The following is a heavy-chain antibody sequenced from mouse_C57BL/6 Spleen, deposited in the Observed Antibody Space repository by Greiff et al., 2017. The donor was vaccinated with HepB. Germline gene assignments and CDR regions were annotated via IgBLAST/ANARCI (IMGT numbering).Heavy chain of an antibody. D-gene: IGHD2-4*01. CDR3: ARNPFRWVDDYDGGYFDV. CDR2: IDPNSGGT. V-gene: IGHV1-72*01. CDR1: GYTFTNYW. J-gene: IGHJ1*03. Sequence: QVQLQQSGAELVKPGASVKLSCKASGYTFTNYWMHWVKQRPGRGLEWIGRIDPNSGGTKYNEKFKSKATLTVDKPSSTAYMQLSSLASEDSAVYYCARNPFRWVDDYDGGYFDVWGTGTTVTVSS.